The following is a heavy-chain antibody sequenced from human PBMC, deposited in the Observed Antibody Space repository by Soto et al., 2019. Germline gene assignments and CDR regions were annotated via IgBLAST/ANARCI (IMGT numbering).Heavy chain of an antibody. J-gene: IGHJ6*03. CDR3: ARAIAAAGPVYYYMDV. CDR1: GGSFSGYY. CDR2: INHSGST. Sequence: QVQLQQWGAGLLKPAETLSLTCAVYGGSFSGYYWSWIRQPPGKGLVWIGEINHSGSTNSNPSLKRRVTISVDTPTNHFSLKPSSVTAADTAVYYCARAIAAAGPVYYYMDVWGKGTTVTVSS. V-gene: IGHV4-34*01. D-gene: IGHD6-13*01.